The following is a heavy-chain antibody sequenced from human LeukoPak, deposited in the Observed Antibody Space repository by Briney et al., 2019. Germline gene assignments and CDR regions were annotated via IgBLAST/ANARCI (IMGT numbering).Heavy chain of an antibody. CDR3: TRHLYCSGGSCYSRITLFDY. CDR1: GFTFGDYA. D-gene: IGHD2-15*01. Sequence: GRSLRLSCTASGFTFGDYAMSWFRQAPGKGLEWVGFIRSKAYGGTTEYAASVKGRFTISRDDSKSIAYLQMNSLKTEDTAVYYCTRHLYCSGGSCYSRITLFDYWGQGTLVTVSS. CDR2: IRSKAYGGTT. V-gene: IGHV3-49*03. J-gene: IGHJ4*02.